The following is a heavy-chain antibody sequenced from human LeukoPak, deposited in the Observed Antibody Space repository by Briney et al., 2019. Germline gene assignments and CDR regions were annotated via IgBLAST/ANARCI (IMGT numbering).Heavy chain of an antibody. Sequence: GASVKVSCKASGGTFSSYAISWVRQAPGQGLEWMGGIIPIFGTANYAQKFQGRVTITTDESTSTAYMELSSLRSEDTAVYYCAIEGGSSYAFDIWGQGTMVTVSS. CDR2: IIPIFGTA. D-gene: IGHD6-6*01. J-gene: IGHJ3*02. V-gene: IGHV1-69*05. CDR3: AIEGGSSYAFDI. CDR1: GGTFSSYA.